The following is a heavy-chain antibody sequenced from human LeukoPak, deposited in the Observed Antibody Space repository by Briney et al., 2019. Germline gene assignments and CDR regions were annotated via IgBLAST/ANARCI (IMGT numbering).Heavy chain of an antibody. D-gene: IGHD3-3*01. CDR1: GITFSRFW. J-gene: IGHJ4*02. CDR2: IYGDGRT. V-gene: IGHV3-53*01. CDR3: ARGRGLGVVSPYFDY. Sequence: GGSLRLSCAASGITFSRFWMSWVRQAPGNGLERVSVIYGDGRTSHSASVRGRFTISRDNSKNIVSLQMNNLRAEDTAVYYCARGRGLGVVSPYFDYWGQGTLVTVSS.